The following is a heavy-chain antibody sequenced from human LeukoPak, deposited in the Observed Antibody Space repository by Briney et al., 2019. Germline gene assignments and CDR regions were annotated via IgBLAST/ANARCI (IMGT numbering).Heavy chain of an antibody. D-gene: IGHD3-16*01. Sequence: GGSLRLSCAASGYTFSRSDMHWVRQVAGKGLEWVSGIGTSGDTFYPDSVKGRFTISRDNGKNSLHLQMSSLRVGDTAVYYCARTRITPGVQGLQMRHFDSWGQGTLVTVSS. CDR2: IGTSGDT. J-gene: IGHJ4*02. V-gene: IGHV3-13*01. CDR1: GYTFSRSD. CDR3: ARTRITPGVQGLQMRHFDS.